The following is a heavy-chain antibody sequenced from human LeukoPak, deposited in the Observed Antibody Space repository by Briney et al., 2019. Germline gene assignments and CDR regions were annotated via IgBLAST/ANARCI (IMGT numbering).Heavy chain of an antibody. D-gene: IGHD3-10*01. CDR2: ISWDGDRT. V-gene: IGHV3-43*01. CDR1: GFTFDEYT. CDR3: ARAGILLWFGEFPYCFDY. Sequence: GGSLRLSCVASGFTFDEYTMHWVRQAPGKGLEWVSLISWDGDRTYHADSVKGRFTISRDNSKNSLYLQMNSLRAEDTAVYYCARAGILLWFGEFPYCFDYWGQGTLVTVSS. J-gene: IGHJ4*02.